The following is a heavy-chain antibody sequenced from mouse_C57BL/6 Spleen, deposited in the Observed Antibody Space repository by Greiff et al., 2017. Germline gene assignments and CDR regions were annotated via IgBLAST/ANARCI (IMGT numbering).Heavy chain of an antibody. J-gene: IGHJ2*01. CDR2: IYPGDGDT. D-gene: IGHD4-1*01. CDR1: GYAFSSYW. Sequence: LQQSGAELVKPGASVKISCKASGYAFSSYWMNWVKQRPGKGLEWIGQIYPGDGDTNYNGKFKGKATLTADKSSSTAYMQLSSLTSEDSAVYFCARRGIGKFFDYWGQGTTLTVSS. CDR3: ARRGIGKFFDY. V-gene: IGHV1-80*01.